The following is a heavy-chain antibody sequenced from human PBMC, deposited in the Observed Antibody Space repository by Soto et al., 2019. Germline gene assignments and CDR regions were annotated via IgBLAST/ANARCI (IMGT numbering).Heavy chain of an antibody. CDR3: ARSIVGAIPPYYYYGMDV. CDR1: GYTFASYA. V-gene: IGHV1-3*01. Sequence: SVKVSCKDSGYTFASYAMHWVRQAPGQRLEWMGWINAGNGNTKYSQKFQGRVTITRDTSASTAYMELSSLRSEDTAVYYCARSIVGAIPPYYYYGMDVWGQGTTVTVSS. CDR2: INAGNGNT. D-gene: IGHD1-26*01. J-gene: IGHJ6*02.